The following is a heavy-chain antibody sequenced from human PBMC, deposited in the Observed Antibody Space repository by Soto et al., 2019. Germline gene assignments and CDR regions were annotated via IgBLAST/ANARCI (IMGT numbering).Heavy chain of an antibody. V-gene: IGHV4-30-4*01. CDR3: ARGNRYCTNGVCRVNAFDI. J-gene: IGHJ3*02. D-gene: IGHD2-8*01. Sequence: QVQLQESGPGLVKPSQTLSLTCTVSGGSISSGDYYWSWIRQPPGKGLEWIGYIYYSGSTYYNPSLKSRVTISVDTSKNQFSLKLSSVTAADTAVYYCARGNRYCTNGVCRVNAFDIWGQGTMVTVSS. CDR2: IYYSGST. CDR1: GGSISSGDYY.